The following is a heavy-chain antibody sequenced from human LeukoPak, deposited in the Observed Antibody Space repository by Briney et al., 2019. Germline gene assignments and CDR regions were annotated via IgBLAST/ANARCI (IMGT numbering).Heavy chain of an antibody. V-gene: IGHV3-7*01. D-gene: IGHD1-1*01. CDR3: AIATTGRGAFGS. Sequence: GGSLRLSCAASGFTFSDLWMSWVRQAPGKGLECVASTNEAGGDKLYVDSVKGRFTISRDNSKNSLSLQMNSLTAEDTAIYYCAIATTGRGAFGSWGQGTLVSVSS. J-gene: IGHJ4*02. CDR1: GFTFSDLW. CDR2: TNEAGGDK.